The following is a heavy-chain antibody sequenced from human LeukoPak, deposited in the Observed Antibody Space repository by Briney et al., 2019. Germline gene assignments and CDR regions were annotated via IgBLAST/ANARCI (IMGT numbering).Heavy chain of an antibody. CDR1: GFTFSSYD. CDR3: AKSTGTTSYYYYMDV. CDR2: IWSDGSNK. J-gene: IGHJ6*03. D-gene: IGHD1-1*01. V-gene: IGHV3-30*02. Sequence: GGSLRLSCAASGFTFSSYDMHWVRQAPGKGLEWVAFIWSDGSNKYYADSVKGRFTISRDNSKNTLFLQMNSLRAEDTAVYYCAKSTGTTSYYYYMDVWGKGTTVTISS.